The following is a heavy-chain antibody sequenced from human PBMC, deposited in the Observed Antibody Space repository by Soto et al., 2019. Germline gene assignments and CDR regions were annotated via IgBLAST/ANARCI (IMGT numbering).Heavy chain of an antibody. V-gene: IGHV1-8*01. CDR3: AIRHAGRQPSMDV. D-gene: IGHD6-13*01. Sequence: ASVKVWCNASGGTFTSYGINWVRHVTGQGLEWMAWMNPNSGNTGHAQNFQGRVSMTRNTSTDTAYMELSSLRSEDTAVYYCAIRHAGRQPSMDVWAEAPTLT. CDR1: GGTFTSYG. CDR2: MNPNSGNT. J-gene: IGHJ6*02.